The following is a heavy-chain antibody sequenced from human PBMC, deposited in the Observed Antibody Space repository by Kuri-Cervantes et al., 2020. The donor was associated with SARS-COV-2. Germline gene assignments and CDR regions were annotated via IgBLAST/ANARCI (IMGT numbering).Heavy chain of an antibody. CDR3: ARGPFVVVVPAAIPQTNYYYYGMDV. Sequence: SETLSLTCTVSGGSISSYYWSWIRQPAGKGLEWIGRIYTSGSTNYNPSLKSRVTMSVDTSKNKFSLKLSSVTAADTAVYYCARGPFVVVVPAAIPQTNYYYYGMDVWGQGTTVTVSS. J-gene: IGHJ6*02. CDR2: IYTSGST. D-gene: IGHD2-2*02. CDR1: GGSISSYY. V-gene: IGHV4-4*07.